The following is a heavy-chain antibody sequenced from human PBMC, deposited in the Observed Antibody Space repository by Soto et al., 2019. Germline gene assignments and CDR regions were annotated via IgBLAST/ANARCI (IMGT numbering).Heavy chain of an antibody. V-gene: IGHV4-39*01. D-gene: IGHD3-22*01. Sequence: KASETLSLTCTVSGGSISSSSYYWGWIRQPPGKGLEWIGSIYYSGSTYYNPSLKSRVTISVDTSKNQFSLKLSSVTAADTAVYYCARLGNYYDSSGYYGYFDYWGQGTLVTVSS. CDR3: ARLGNYYDSSGYYGYFDY. CDR1: GGSISSSSYY. J-gene: IGHJ4*02. CDR2: IYYSGST.